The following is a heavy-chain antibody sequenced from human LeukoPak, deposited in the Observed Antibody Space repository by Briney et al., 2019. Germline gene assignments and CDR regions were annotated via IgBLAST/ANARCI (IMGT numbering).Heavy chain of an antibody. CDR3: ANLISPGWFDP. CDR1: VGAISSSRDC. Sequence: PSETLSLTCTVSVGAISSSRDCGGWPRQPPGKGLELVANIYYSGSTYSSPSLKSRVTISVDTSKNQFSLKLSSVTAADPAVYYCANLISPGWFDPWGQGILVTVSS. V-gene: IGHV4-39*01. CDR2: IYYSGST. J-gene: IGHJ5*02.